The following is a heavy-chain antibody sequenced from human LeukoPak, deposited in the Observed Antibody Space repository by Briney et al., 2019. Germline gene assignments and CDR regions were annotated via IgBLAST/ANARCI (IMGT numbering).Heavy chain of an antibody. D-gene: IGHD3-16*01. J-gene: IGHJ4*02. CDR1: GGSISSYY. Sequence: SETLSLTCTVSGGSISSYYWSWIRQPPGKGLEWIGYIYYSGSTNYNPSLKSRVTISVDTSKNQFSLKLSSVTAADTAVYYCARGEEPAYFDYWGQGTLVTVSS. CDR3: ARGEEPAYFDY. CDR2: IYYSGST. V-gene: IGHV4-59*01.